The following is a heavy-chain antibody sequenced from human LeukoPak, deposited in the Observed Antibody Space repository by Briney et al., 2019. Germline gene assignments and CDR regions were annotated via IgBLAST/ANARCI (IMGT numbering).Heavy chain of an antibody. J-gene: IGHJ4*02. CDR3: ARFLAAGTGNY. CDR1: GFTFSSYW. V-gene: IGHV3-74*01. CDR2: INSDGSST. Sequence: GGSLRLSCAASGFTFSSYWMHWVRQAPGKGLLWVSRINSDGSSTSYADSVKGRFTISRGNAKNTLYLQMNSLRAEDTAVYYCARFLAAGTGNYWGQGTLVTVSS. D-gene: IGHD6-13*01.